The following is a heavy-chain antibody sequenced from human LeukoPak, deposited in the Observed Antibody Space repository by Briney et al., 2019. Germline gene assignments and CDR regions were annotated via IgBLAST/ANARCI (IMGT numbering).Heavy chain of an antibody. CDR2: ISGTTSGT. D-gene: IGHD3-9*01. CDR3: TTDPGSYDILTGFFKGGYFDY. J-gene: IGHJ4*02. V-gene: IGHV3-23*01. CDR1: GFTFSTCA. Sequence: GGSLRLSCAASGFTFSTCAMSWVRQAPGKGLEWVSGISGTTSGTYYADSVKGKFTISRDDSENTLYLQMNSLKTDDTAVYYCTTDPGSYDILTGFFKGGYFDYWGQGTLVTVSS.